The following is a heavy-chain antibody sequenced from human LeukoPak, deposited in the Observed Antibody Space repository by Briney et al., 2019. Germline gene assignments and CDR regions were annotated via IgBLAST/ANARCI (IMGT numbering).Heavy chain of an antibody. V-gene: IGHV6-1*01. Sequence: SQTLSLTCAISGDSVSSSSAAWSWVRQSPSRGLEWLGRTYYRSKWYNDYVVSVKSRITINPDTSKNQFSLQLNSMTPEDTAVYYCAKVRVGTAHFDYWGQGTLVTVSS. CDR2: TYYRSKWYN. CDR3: AKVRVGTAHFDY. CDR1: GDSVSSSSAA. D-gene: IGHD2-15*01. J-gene: IGHJ4*02.